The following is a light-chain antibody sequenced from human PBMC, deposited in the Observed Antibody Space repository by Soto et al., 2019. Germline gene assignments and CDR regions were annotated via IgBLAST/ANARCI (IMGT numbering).Light chain of an antibody. CDR3: QQRDFWPPLVT. Sequence: ENALTQSPATLSLAPGERATLSCRASQSLSRYLAWYQQKPGQAPSLLIHETSKRATGVSARFSGSGYGTEFTLTISSLAPEDFAVYYCQQRDFWPPLVTFGPGTKVDIK. V-gene: IGKV3-11*01. CDR2: ETS. J-gene: IGKJ3*01. CDR1: QSLSRY.